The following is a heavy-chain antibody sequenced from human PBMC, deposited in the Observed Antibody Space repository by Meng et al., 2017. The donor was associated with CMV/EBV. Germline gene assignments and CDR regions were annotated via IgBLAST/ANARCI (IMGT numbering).Heavy chain of an antibody. CDR2: IYWDDDK. J-gene: IGHJ4*02. D-gene: IGHD6-13*01. V-gene: IGHV2-5*02. CDR3: AHHADIAAAGSYYY. CDR1: GFSLSTSGVG. Sequence: QIPLKESCHTLVKPTPTLTLTCTFSGFSLSTSGVGVGWIRQPPGKALEWLALIYWDDDKRYSPSLKSRLTITKDTSKNQVVLTMTNMDPVDTATYYCAHHADIAAAGSYYYWGQGTLVTVAS.